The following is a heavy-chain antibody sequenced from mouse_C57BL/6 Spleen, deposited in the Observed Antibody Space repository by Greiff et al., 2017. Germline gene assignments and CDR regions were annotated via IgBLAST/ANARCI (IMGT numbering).Heavy chain of an antibody. D-gene: IGHD2-4*01. CDR2: IWSGGST. CDR1: GFSLTSYG. J-gene: IGHJ4*01. V-gene: IGHV2-2*01. CDR3: ASRGSDYDDAMDY. Sequence: VKLMESGPGLVQPSQSLSITCTVSGFSLTSYGVHWVRQSPGKGLEWLGVIWSGGSTDYNAAFISRLSISKDNSKSQVFFKMNSLQADDTAIYYCASRGSDYDDAMDYWGQGTSVTVSS.